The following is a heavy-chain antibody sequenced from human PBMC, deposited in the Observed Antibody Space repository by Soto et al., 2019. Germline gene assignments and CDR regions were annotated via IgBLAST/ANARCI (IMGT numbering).Heavy chain of an antibody. J-gene: IGHJ4*02. CDR1: GFTFSSYA. CDR3: AKDHPIPKAVAGTFGY. D-gene: IGHD6-19*01. V-gene: IGHV3-23*01. Sequence: PGGSLRLSCAASGFTFSSYAMSWVRQAPGKGLEWVSAISGSGGSTYYADSVKGRFTISRDNSKNTLYLQMNSLRAEDTAVYYCAKDHPIPKAVAGTFGYRGQGTLVTVSS. CDR2: ISGSGGST.